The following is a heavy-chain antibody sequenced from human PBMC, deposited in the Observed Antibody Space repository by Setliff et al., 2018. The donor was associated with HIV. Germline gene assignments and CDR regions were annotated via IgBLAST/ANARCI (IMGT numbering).Heavy chain of an antibody. V-gene: IGHV4-38-2*02. CDR1: GYSISSGYY. CDR3: ARYVSTGFYFDF. Sequence: PSETLSLTCSVFGYSISSGYYWSWVRQPPGKGPEWIATIHHSGITYYNPSLESRVSISVDTSKNQFSVNLYSVTAADTAIYSCARYVSTGFYFDFWGQGMLVTVSS. D-gene: IGHD1-1*01. J-gene: IGHJ4*02. CDR2: IHHSGIT.